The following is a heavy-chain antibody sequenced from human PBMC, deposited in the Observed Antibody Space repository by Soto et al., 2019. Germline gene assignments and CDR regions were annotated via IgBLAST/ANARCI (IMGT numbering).Heavy chain of an antibody. CDR1: GFTLSDYE. Sequence: GGSLRLSCRASGFTLSDYEMHWVRQAPGKGLEWVSYTSTGSSTIYYADSVKGRFTISRDNAENSLFLEMKSLRPEDTAVYYCARVRAGAANGYYGMDVWGQGTTVTVSS. CDR3: ARVRAGAANGYYGMDV. J-gene: IGHJ6*02. D-gene: IGHD1-26*01. V-gene: IGHV3-48*03. CDR2: TSTGSSTI.